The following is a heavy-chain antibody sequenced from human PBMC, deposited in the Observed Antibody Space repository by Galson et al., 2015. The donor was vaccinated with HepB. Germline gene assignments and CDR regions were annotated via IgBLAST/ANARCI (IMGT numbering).Heavy chain of an antibody. D-gene: IGHD3-10*01. V-gene: IGHV7-4-1*02. Sequence: SVKVSCKASGYTFTSYAMNWVRQAPGQGLEWMGWINTNTGNPTYAQGFTGRFVFSLDTSVSTAYLQISSLKAEDTAVYYCARESITMVRGVIMRSRLGYWGQGTLVTVSS. J-gene: IGHJ4*02. CDR1: GYTFTSYA. CDR2: INTNTGNP. CDR3: ARESITMVRGVIMRSRLGY.